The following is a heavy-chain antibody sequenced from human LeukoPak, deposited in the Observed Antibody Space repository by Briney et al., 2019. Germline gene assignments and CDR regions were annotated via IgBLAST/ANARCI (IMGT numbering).Heavy chain of an antibody. Sequence: SETLSLTCGVSGGSITSTNYWTWVRQPPGKGLEWIGEVNLQGSTNYNPSLMGRVAISIDMSENHISLQLTSVTAADTAVYYCAREGGPYRPLDYSGQGTLVTVSS. J-gene: IGHJ4*02. CDR1: GGSITSTNY. CDR3: AREGGPYRPLDY. V-gene: IGHV4-4*02. CDR2: VNLQGST.